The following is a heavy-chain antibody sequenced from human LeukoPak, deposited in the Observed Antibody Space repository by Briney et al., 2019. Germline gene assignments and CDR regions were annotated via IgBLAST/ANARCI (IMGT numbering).Heavy chain of an antibody. Sequence: GGSLRLSCATSGFTFSSYAMHWVRQAPGKGLEWVALISYDGINQYYADSVKGRFIISRGNSKNTLYLQLNSLRLEDTAVYYCTLTTFGVVYYFDYWGQGTLVTVSS. V-gene: IGHV3-30*04. CDR3: TLTTFGVVYYFDY. J-gene: IGHJ4*02. CDR2: ISYDGINQ. CDR1: GFTFSSYA. D-gene: IGHD1/OR15-1a*01.